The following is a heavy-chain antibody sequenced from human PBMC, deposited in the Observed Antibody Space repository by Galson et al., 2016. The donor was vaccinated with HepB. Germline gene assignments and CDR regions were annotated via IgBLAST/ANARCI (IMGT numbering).Heavy chain of an antibody. CDR2: IWNDGSNK. Sequence: SLRLSCAASGFKFSNYGMHWVRQAPGKGLEWVAVIWNDGSNKYYRDSVKGRFTIPRDNANNTVFLQMTSLRADDTAFYYCARDRSPLVLAHNNWDNDAFDIWGQGTLVTVSS. J-gene: IGHJ3*02. CDR3: ARDRSPLVLAHNNWDNDAFDI. V-gene: IGHV3-33*01. D-gene: IGHD1-1*01. CDR1: GFKFSNYG.